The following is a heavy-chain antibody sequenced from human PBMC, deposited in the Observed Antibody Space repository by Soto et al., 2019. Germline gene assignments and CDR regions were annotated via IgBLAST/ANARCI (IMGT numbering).Heavy chain of an antibody. Sequence: VKVSCKASGLTFPSSAMHRVRQARGQRLEWIGWIVVANGNTNYAQKFQERVTITRDMSTSTAYMELSSLRFEDTAVYYCAAKPDFWSGLYYMDVWGKGTTVTVSS. CDR2: IVVANGNT. V-gene: IGHV1-58*02. D-gene: IGHD3-3*01. CDR1: GLTFPSSA. J-gene: IGHJ6*03. CDR3: AAKPDFWSGLYYMDV.